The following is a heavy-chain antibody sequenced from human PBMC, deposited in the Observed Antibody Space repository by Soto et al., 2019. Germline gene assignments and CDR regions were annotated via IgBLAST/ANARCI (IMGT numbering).Heavy chain of an antibody. CDR1: GYTFTSYA. J-gene: IGHJ6*03. CDR3: ARDGSIAARLARQRYMDV. Sequence: GASVKVSCKASGYTFTSYAMHWVRQAPGQRLEWMGWINAGNGNTKYSQKFQGRVTITRDTSASTAYMELSSLRSEDTAVYYCARDGSIAARLARQRYMDVWGKGTTVTVSS. V-gene: IGHV1-3*01. CDR2: INAGNGNT. D-gene: IGHD6-6*01.